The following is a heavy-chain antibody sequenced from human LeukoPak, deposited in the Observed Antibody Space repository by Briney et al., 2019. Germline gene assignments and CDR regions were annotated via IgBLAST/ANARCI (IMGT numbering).Heavy chain of an antibody. Sequence: DTLKVSCTASGYTIRNDGISWGRQAPGQGLEWMGWIRTDNGNTDYAENFQSRVTMTTDTSTNTVYIQLRSLRSDDTAVYYCAREQYYDFWSGSWDYWGQGTLVTVSS. CDR1: GYTIRNDG. CDR3: AREQYYDFWSGSWDY. D-gene: IGHD3-3*01. J-gene: IGHJ4*02. CDR2: IRTDNGNT. V-gene: IGHV1-18*01.